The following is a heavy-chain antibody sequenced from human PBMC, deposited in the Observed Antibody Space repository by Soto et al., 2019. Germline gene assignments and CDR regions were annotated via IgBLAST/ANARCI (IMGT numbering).Heavy chain of an antibody. Sequence: SETLSLTCTVSGGSISSGGYYWSWIRQHPGKGLEWIGYIYYSGSTYYNPSLKSRVTISVDTSKNQFSLKLSSVTAADTAVYYCARAPPSLWFGELPLYFDYWGQGTLVTVSS. D-gene: IGHD3-10*01. CDR1: GGSISSGGYY. CDR2: IYYSGST. V-gene: IGHV4-31*03. J-gene: IGHJ4*02. CDR3: ARAPPSLWFGELPLYFDY.